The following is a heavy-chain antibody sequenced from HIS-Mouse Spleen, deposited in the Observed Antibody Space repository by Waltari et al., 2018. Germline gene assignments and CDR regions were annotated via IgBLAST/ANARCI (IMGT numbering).Heavy chain of an antibody. V-gene: IGHV3-53*01. CDR2: IYSGGST. J-gene: IGHJ4*02. CDR1: GFTVSSNY. Sequence: EVQLVESGGGLIQPGWSLILSFAASGFTVSSNYMSWVRQAPGRGLEWVSVIYSGGSTYYADSVKGRFTISRDNSKNTLYLQMKSLRAEDTAVYYCARDLGYWGQGTLVTVSS. CDR3: ARDLGY. D-gene: IGHD7-27*01.